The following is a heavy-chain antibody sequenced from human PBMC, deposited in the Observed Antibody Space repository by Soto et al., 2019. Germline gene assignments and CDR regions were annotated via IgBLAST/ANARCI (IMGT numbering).Heavy chain of an antibody. CDR1: GFTVSSNY. CDR3: ARVYSSSWNHLAI. Sequence: GGSLRLSCAASGFTVSSNYMSWVRQAPGKGLEWVSVIYSGGSTYYADSVKGRFTISRHNSKNTLYLQMNSLRAEDTAVYYCARVYSSSWNHLAIRGRETLAPLAS. CDR2: IYSGGST. D-gene: IGHD6-13*01. V-gene: IGHV3-53*04. J-gene: IGHJ4*02.